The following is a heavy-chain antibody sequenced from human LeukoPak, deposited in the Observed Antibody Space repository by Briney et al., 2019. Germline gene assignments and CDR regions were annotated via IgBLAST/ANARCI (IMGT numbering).Heavy chain of an antibody. CDR1: GDTFTSYD. J-gene: IGHJ6*03. D-gene: IGHD5-18*01. Sequence: ASVKVSCKASGDTFTSYDINWVRQAPGQGLEWMGIINPSGGSTSYAQKFQGRVTMTRDTSTSTVYMELSSLRSEDTAVYYCARAVDTAYMDVWGKGTTVTVSS. CDR2: INPSGGST. V-gene: IGHV1-46*01. CDR3: ARAVDTAYMDV.